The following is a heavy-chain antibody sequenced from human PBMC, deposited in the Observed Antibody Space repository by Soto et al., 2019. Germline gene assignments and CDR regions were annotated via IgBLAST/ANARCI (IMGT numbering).Heavy chain of an antibody. D-gene: IGHD2-2*01. V-gene: IGHV1-8*01. J-gene: IGHJ4*02. CDR2: MNPNSGNT. CDR3: ARGSFVVVPAAIRMIDY. Sequence: ASVKVSCKASGYTFTSYDINWVRQATGQGLEWMGWMNPNSGNTGYAQKFQGRVTMTRNTSISTAYMELSSLRSEDTAVYYCARGSFVVVPAAIRMIDYWGQETLVTVSS. CDR1: GYTFTSYD.